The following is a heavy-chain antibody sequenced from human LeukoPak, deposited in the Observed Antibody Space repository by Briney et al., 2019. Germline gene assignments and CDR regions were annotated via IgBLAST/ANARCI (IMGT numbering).Heavy chain of an antibody. V-gene: IGHV4-31*03. D-gene: IGHD3-22*01. CDR1: GGSISSGGNY. CDR3: ARHISYYYDSSGYGSHFDY. CDR2: IYYSGNT. J-gene: IGHJ4*02. Sequence: PSQTLSLTCTVSGGSISSGGNYWSWLRQHPGKGLEWIGYIYYSGNTYYNPSLKSRVTISVDTSKNQFSLRLSSVTAADTAVYYCARHISYYYDSSGYGSHFDYWGQGTLVTVSS.